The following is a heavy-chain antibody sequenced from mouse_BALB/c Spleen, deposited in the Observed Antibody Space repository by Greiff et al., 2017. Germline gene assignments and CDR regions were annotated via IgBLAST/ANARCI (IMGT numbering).Heavy chain of an antibody. CDR2: ISYDGSN. CDR3: ARDQYYYGSREYFDY. V-gene: IGHV3-6*02. J-gene: IGHJ2*01. CDR1: GYSITSGYY. D-gene: IGHD1-1*01. Sequence: VQLKQSGPGLVKPSQSLSLTCSVTGYSITSGYYWNWIRQFPGNKLEWMGYISYDGSNNYNPSLKNRISITRDTSKNQFFLKLNSVTTEDTATYYCARDQYYYGSREYFDYWGQGTTLTVSS.